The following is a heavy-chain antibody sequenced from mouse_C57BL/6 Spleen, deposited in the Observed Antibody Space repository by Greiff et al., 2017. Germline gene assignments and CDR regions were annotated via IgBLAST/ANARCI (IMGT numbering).Heavy chain of an antibody. CDR1: GFTFSDFY. Sequence: EVKVVESGGGLVQSGRSLRLSCATSGFTFSDFYMEWVRQAPGKGLEWIAASRNKANDYTTEYSDSVKVRFIVYRDTSQSILYLQMSALRAEDTAIYYCARDGGMWYFDVWGTGTTVTVSS. V-gene: IGHV7-1*01. J-gene: IGHJ1*03. CDR2: SRNKANDYTT. CDR3: ARDGGMWYFDV.